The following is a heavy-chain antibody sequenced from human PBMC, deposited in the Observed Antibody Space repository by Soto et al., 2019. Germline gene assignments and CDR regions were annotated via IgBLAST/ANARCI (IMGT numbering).Heavy chain of an antibody. CDR1: GYTFTSYG. D-gene: IGHD4-17*01. CDR3: ARDLHGDPYY. V-gene: IGHV1-18*01. CDR2: INAYNGNT. J-gene: IGHJ4*02. Sequence: QVQLVQSGAEVKKPGASVKVSCKASGYTFTSYGISWVRQAPGQGLEWMGWINAYNGNTNYAQKLQGRVTMTTDTPTSTAYKEPRRLRSDDTAVYYRARDLHGDPYYWGQGTLVTVSS.